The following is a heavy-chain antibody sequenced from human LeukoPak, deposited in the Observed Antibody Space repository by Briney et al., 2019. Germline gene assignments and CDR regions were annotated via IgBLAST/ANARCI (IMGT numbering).Heavy chain of an antibody. V-gene: IGHV1-3*01. D-gene: IGHD3-22*01. J-gene: IGHJ4*02. Sequence: ASVKVSCKASGYTFTSYAMHWVRQAPGQRLEWMGWINAGNGNTKYSQKFRGRVIITRDTSASTAYMELSSLRSEDTAVYYCARAEYYYDSSLAFDYWGQGTLVTVSS. CDR1: GYTFTSYA. CDR3: ARAEYYYDSSLAFDY. CDR2: INAGNGNT.